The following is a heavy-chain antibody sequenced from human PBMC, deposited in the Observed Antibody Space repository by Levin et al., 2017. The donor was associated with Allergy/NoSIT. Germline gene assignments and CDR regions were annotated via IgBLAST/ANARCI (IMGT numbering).Heavy chain of an antibody. CDR2: ISGSGGST. D-gene: IGHD2-2*01. CDR1: GFTFSSYA. J-gene: IGHJ3*02. V-gene: IGHV3-23*01. Sequence: SCAASGFTFSSYAMSWVRQAPGKGLEWVSAISGSGGSTYYADSVKGRFTISRDNSKNTLYLQMNSLRAEDTAVYYCAKVGGYCSSTSCYPRAFDIWGQGTMVTVSS. CDR3: AKVGGYCSSTSCYPRAFDI.